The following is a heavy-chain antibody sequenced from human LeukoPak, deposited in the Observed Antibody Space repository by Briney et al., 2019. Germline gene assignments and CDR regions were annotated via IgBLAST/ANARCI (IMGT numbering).Heavy chain of an antibody. V-gene: IGHV3-7*03. CDR1: GFTFSSYL. D-gene: IGHD4-17*01. CDR3: ARISDYGDYVED. Sequence: PGGSLRLSCAASGFTFSSYLMSWVRQAPGKGLEWVANIKQDGSEMYYVDSVKGRFTISRDNGKNSLYLQMNSLRAEDTAVYYCARISDYGDYVEDWGQGTLVTVSS. CDR2: IKQDGSEM. J-gene: IGHJ4*02.